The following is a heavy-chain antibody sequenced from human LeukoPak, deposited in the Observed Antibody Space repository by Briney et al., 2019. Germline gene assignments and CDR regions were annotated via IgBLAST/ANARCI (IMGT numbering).Heavy chain of an antibody. CDR2: IYSGGST. J-gene: IGHJ4*02. V-gene: IGHV3-66*01. CDR1: GFTVSSNY. CDR3: ARYYDSSGYRYLYYFDY. D-gene: IGHD3-22*01. Sequence: PPGGSLRLSCAASGFTVSSNYMSWVRQAPGKGLEWVSVIYSGGSTYYADSVKGRFTISRDNSKNTLYLQMNSLRAEDTAVYYCARYYDSSGYRYLYYFDYWGQGTLVTVSS.